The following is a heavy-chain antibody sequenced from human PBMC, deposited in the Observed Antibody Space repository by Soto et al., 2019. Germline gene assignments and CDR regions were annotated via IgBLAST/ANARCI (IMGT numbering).Heavy chain of an antibody. Sequence: QITLRESGPTLVKPTQTLTVTCSFSGFSFTASGVGVGWFRQPPGQALQWLALIYWNGNERYSPSLNKRLTVTKDTSNTHVVLTMTNVDPVDTATYFCAHELSGYYYVMDVWGPGTNVTVSS. V-gene: IGHV2-5*01. D-gene: IGHD3-10*02. CDR3: AHELSGYYYVMDV. J-gene: IGHJ6*02. CDR1: GFSFTASGVG. CDR2: IYWNGNE.